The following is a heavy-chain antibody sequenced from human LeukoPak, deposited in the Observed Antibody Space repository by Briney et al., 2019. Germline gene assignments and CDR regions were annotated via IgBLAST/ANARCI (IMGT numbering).Heavy chain of an antibody. D-gene: IGHD3-10*01. Sequence: SETLSLTCTVSGGSISSYYWSWIRQPPGKGLEWIGYIYYSGSTNYNPSLKSRVTISVDTSKNQFSPKLSSVTAADTALYYCAKDIRNYGSGSYYPLWGQGTLVTVSS. J-gene: IGHJ4*02. CDR2: IYYSGST. V-gene: IGHV4-59*12. CDR3: AKDIRNYGSGSYYPL. CDR1: GGSISSYY.